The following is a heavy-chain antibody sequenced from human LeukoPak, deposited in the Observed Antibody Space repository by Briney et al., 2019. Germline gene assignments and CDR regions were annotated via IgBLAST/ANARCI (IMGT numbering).Heavy chain of an antibody. CDR2: IIPILGIA. D-gene: IGHD2-2*01. CDR1: GGTFSSYA. Sequence: ASVKVSCKASGGTFSSYAISWVRQAPGQGLEWMGRIIPILGIANYAQKFQGRVTITADKSTSTAYMELSSLRSEDTAVYYCAREDCSSTSCYAVWGYWGQGTLVTVSS. V-gene: IGHV1-69*04. CDR3: AREDCSSTSCYAVWGY. J-gene: IGHJ4*02.